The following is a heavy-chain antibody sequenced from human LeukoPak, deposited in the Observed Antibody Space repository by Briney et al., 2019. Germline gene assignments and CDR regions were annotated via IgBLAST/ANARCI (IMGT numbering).Heavy chain of an antibody. CDR2: INHSGST. V-gene: IGHV4-34*01. Sequence: SETLSLTCAVYGGSFSGYYWSWIRQPPGKGLEWIGEINHSGSTNYNPSLKSRVTISVDTSKNQFSLKLSSVTAADTAVYYCARARYYYYGMDVWGQGTTVTVSS. CDR3: ARARYYYYGMDV. CDR1: GGSFSGYY. J-gene: IGHJ6*02.